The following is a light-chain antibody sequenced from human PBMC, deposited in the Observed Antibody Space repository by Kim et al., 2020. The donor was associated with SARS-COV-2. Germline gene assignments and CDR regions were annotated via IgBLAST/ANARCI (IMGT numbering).Light chain of an antibody. CDR1: QSIDYY. J-gene: IGKJ1*01. CDR2: STS. V-gene: IGKV1-39*01. CDR3: QHSYTPPPWT. Sequence: ASVGDRVTITCRASQSIDYYVSWYHQRPGKAPNLLIYSTSNLQSGVPSRFSANGAGTDFILTISSLQPEDFGTYYCQHSYTPPPWTFGPGTKLEI.